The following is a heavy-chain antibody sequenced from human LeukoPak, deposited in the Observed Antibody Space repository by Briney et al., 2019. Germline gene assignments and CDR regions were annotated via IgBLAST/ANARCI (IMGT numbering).Heavy chain of an antibody. D-gene: IGHD3-10*01. V-gene: IGHV3-15*01. CDR1: GFTFSSYW. Sequence: KAGGSLRLSCAASGFTFSSYWMHWVRQAPGKGLEWVGRIKSKTDGGTTDYAAPVKGRFTISRDDSKNTLYLQMNSLKTEDTAVYYCTTGPLWFGELLHYWGQGTLVTVSS. CDR2: IKSKTDGGTT. CDR3: TTGPLWFGELLHY. J-gene: IGHJ4*02.